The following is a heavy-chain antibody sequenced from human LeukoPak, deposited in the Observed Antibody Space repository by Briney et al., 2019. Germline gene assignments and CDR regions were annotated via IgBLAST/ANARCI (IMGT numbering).Heavy chain of an antibody. J-gene: IGHJ4*02. CDR2: IYYSGST. D-gene: IGHD3-22*01. CDR1: GGSISSYY. V-gene: IGHV4-59*01. CDR3: AGASYDSSGVH. Sequence: PSETLSLTCTVSGGSISSYYWSWIRQPPGKGLEWIGYIYYSGSTNYNPSLKSRVTVSVDTSKNQFSLKLSSVTAADTAVYYCAGASYDSSGVHWGQGTLVTVSS.